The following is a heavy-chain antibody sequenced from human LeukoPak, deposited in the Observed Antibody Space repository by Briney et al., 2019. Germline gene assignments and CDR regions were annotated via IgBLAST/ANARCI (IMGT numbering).Heavy chain of an antibody. CDR2: IYTSGST. J-gene: IGHJ1*01. CDR1: GGSISSYY. V-gene: IGHV4-4*07. Sequence: SETLSLTCTVSGGSISSYYWSWIRQPAGKGLEWIGRIYTSGSTNYNPSLKSRVTMSVDTSKNQFSLKLSSVTAADTAVYYCAGYSFPFQYFQHWGRAPWSPSPQ. D-gene: IGHD3-22*01. CDR3: AGYSFPFQYFQH.